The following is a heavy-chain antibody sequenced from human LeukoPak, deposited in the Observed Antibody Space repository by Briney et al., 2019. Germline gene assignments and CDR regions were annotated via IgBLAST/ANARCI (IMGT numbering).Heavy chain of an antibody. CDR2: IRYDGSNK. Sequence: GGSLRLSCAASGFTFSSYNMNWVRQAPGKGLEWVAFIRYDGSNKYYADSVKGRFTISRDNSKNTLYLQMNSLRAEDTAVYYCAKDADPLYYYDSSGPFDYWGQGTLVTVSS. D-gene: IGHD3-22*01. J-gene: IGHJ4*02. CDR1: GFTFSSYN. CDR3: AKDADPLYYYDSSGPFDY. V-gene: IGHV3-30*02.